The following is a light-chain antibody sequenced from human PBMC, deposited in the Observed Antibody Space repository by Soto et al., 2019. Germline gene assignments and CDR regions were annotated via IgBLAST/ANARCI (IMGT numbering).Light chain of an antibody. CDR1: QSVSSGY. CDR3: QQYGSSPET. CDR2: GAS. J-gene: IGKJ2*01. V-gene: IGKV3-20*01. Sequence: DIVLTQSPGTQSLSPGQRATLSCRASQSVSSGYLAWYQLRPGQAPRLLIYGASSRATGIPDRFSGSGSGTDFTLTISRLEPEDFAVYYCQQYGSSPETFGQGTKLEIK.